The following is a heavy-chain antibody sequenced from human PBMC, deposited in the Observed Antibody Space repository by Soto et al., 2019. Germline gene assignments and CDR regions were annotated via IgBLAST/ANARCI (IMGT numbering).Heavy chain of an antibody. CDR1: GYTFTRHA. Sequence: SVKVSYKASGYTFTRHAIHWVRQAPGQRLEWMGWINAGNGNTKYSQKFQGRVTITSDTSASTAYMELRSMRSEDTAVYYCARALDYYDSSGYYPDYWGQGTLVTVSS. D-gene: IGHD3-22*01. J-gene: IGHJ4*02. V-gene: IGHV1-3*01. CDR3: ARALDYYDSSGYYPDY. CDR2: INAGNGNT.